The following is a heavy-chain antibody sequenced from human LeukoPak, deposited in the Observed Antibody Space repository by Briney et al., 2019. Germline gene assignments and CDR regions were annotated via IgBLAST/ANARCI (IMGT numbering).Heavy chain of an antibody. D-gene: IGHD2-15*01. Sequence: SETLSLTCTVSGGSISSSSYYWGWIRQPPGKGLEWIGSIYYSGSTYYNPSLKSRVTISVDTSKNQFSLKLSSVTAADTAVYYCARAKGYYCSGGSCYGYYFDYWGQGTLVTVSS. CDR3: ARAKGYYCSGGSCYGYYFDY. V-gene: IGHV4-39*07. CDR2: IYYSGST. CDR1: GGSISSSSYY. J-gene: IGHJ4*02.